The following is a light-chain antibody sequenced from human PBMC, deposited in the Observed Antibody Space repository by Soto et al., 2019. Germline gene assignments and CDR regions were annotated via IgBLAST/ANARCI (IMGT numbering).Light chain of an antibody. J-gene: IGKJ4*01. V-gene: IGKV3-20*01. CDR3: QQYGSSPLT. CDR2: DAS. CDR1: QSVRSNY. Sequence: EIVLTQSPDTLSLSPGERATLSCRASQSVRSNYLAWYQQKPGQAPRFLIYDASSRATGIPDRFSGSGSGTDFTLTISRLAPEDFAVYYCQQYGSSPLTFGGGTKVDIK.